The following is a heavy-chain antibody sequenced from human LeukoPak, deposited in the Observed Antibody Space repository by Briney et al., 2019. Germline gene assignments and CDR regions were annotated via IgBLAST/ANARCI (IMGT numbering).Heavy chain of an antibody. V-gene: IGHV1-3*01. CDR3: ARQHSSTDVIDSAFDI. D-gene: IGHD1-1*01. Sequence: ASVKVSCKTSGYTFINYPLHWVRKAPGQRLEWMGWINAGNGDTKYSRKFQGRVTITRDTSASTTYMEVNSLRFVDTALHYCARQHSSTDVIDSAFDIWGQGTMVTVSS. CDR2: INAGNGDT. J-gene: IGHJ3*02. CDR1: GYTFINYP.